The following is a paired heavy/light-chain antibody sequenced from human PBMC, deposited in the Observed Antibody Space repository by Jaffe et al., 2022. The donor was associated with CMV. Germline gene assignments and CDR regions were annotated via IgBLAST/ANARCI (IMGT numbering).Light chain of an antibody. Sequence: QSVLAQPPSVSAAPGQKVTISCSGNSSNIGNNYVSWYQQLPGTAPKLLIYENTRRPSGIPDRFSGSKSGTSATLGITKLQPGDEADYYCGTWETSLSAVNWLFGGGTKLTVL. CDR3: GTWETSLSAVNWL. V-gene: IGLV1-51*02. J-gene: IGLJ3*02. CDR1: SSNIGNNY. CDR2: ENT.
Heavy chain of an antibody. J-gene: IGHJ4*02. Sequence: QVQLQESGPGLVKPSETLSLTCTVSGGSISSYYWSWIRQPPGKGLEWIGYIYYSGSTNYNPSLKSRVTISVDTSKNQFSLKLSSVTAADTAVYYCARSDLRSPPSFDYWGQGTLVTVSS. CDR3: ARSDLRSPPSFDY. D-gene: IGHD4-17*01. CDR2: IYYSGST. V-gene: IGHV4-59*08. CDR1: GGSISSYY.